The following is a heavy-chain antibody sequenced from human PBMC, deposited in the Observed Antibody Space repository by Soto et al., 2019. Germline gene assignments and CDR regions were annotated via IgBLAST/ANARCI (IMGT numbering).Heavy chain of an antibody. Sequence: QVQLQESGPGLVKPSGTLSLTCTVSGGSISSSNWWNWVRQPPGKGLEWIGEISHSGSTNYNPSLKSRVTISVDKSNTQFSLKLTSVTAADTAVYYCARSGTTAASRAFDVWGQGTMVTVSS. J-gene: IGHJ3*01. CDR2: ISHSGST. V-gene: IGHV4-4*02. CDR3: ARSGTTAASRAFDV. CDR1: GGSISSSNW. D-gene: IGHD1-1*01.